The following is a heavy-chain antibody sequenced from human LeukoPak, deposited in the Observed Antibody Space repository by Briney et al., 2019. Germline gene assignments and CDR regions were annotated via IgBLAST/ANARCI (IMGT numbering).Heavy chain of an antibody. D-gene: IGHD4-23*01. CDR1: GYRFTSYG. J-gene: IGHJ6*03. CDR2: INPNSGGT. Sequence: GASVKVSCKASGYRFTSYGISWVRQAPGQGLEWMGWINPNSGGTNYAQKFQGRVTMTRDTSISTAYMELSRLRSDDTAVYYCARGARAVARHYYYYMDVWGKGTTVTVSS. V-gene: IGHV1-2*02. CDR3: ARGARAVARHYYYYMDV.